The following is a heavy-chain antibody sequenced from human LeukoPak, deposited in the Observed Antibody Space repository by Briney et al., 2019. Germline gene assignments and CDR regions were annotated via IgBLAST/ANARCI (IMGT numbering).Heavy chain of an antibody. CDR1: GGTFSSYA. CDR2: IIPIFGTA. Sequence: ASVKVSCTASGGTFSSYAISWVRQAPGQGLEWMGGIIPIFGTANYAQKFQGRVTITADESTSTAYMELSSLRSEDTAVYYCARAQPLYCSSTSCYEAWYYGMDVWGKGTTVTVSS. CDR3: ARAQPLYCSSTSCYEAWYYGMDV. D-gene: IGHD2-2*01. J-gene: IGHJ6*04. V-gene: IGHV1-69*13.